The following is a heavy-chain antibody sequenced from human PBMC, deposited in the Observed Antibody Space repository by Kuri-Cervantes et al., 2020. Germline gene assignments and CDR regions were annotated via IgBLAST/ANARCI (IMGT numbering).Heavy chain of an antibody. V-gene: IGHV1-8*02. CDR2: MNPNSGNT. D-gene: IGHD6-19*01. Sequence: ASVKVSCKASGYTFTSYGISWVRQAPGQGLEWMGWMNPNSGNTGYAQKFQGRVTMTRDTSISTAYMELSRLRSDDTAVYYCARADSSYSSGWYWFDPWGQGTLVTVSS. CDR1: GYTFTSYG. J-gene: IGHJ5*02. CDR3: ARADSSYSSGWYWFDP.